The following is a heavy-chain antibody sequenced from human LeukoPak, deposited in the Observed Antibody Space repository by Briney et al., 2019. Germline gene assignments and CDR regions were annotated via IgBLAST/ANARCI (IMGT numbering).Heavy chain of an antibody. Sequence: PGGSLRLSCAASGFTFSSYSMNWVRQAPGKGLEWVSSISSSSSYIYYADSVKGRFTISRDNAKNSLYLQMNSLRAEDTAVYYCARGSGWYYYYYYGMDVWGQGTTVTVSS. CDR3: ARGSGWYYYYYYGMDV. V-gene: IGHV3-21*01. CDR1: GFTFSSYS. CDR2: ISSSSSYI. D-gene: IGHD6-19*01. J-gene: IGHJ6*02.